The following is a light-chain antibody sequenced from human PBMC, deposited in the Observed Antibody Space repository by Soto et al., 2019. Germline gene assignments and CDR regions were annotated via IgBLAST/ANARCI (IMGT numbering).Light chain of an antibody. CDR2: AAS. CDR1: QIVASTS. CDR3: HQYDVSPPYT. V-gene: IGKV3-20*01. J-gene: IGKJ2*01. Sequence: IVLTQSPGTLSLSPGDRATLSCRASQIVASTSFAWYQQSPGQAPRLLIYAASTRASDVPYRFSGSGSGTDFTLSISRLEPEDFAVYYCHQYDVSPPYTFGHGTRLEIK.